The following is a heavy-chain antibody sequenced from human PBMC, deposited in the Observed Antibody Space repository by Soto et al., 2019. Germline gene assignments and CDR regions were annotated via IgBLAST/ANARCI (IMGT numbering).Heavy chain of an antibody. J-gene: IGHJ6*02. D-gene: IGHD3-9*01. CDR1: GYTFTSYG. CDR3: ARGVRYFDWLLKNGMDG. V-gene: IGHV1-18*01. CDR2: ISAYNGNT. Sequence: GASVKVSCKASGYTFTSYGISWVRQAPGQGLEWMGWISAYNGNTNYAQKFQGRVTMTRDTSTSTAYMELSSLRSEDTAVYYCARGVRYFDWLLKNGMDGWGQGTTVTVSS.